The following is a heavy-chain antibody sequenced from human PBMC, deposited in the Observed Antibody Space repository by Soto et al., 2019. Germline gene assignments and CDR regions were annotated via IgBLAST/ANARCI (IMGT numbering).Heavy chain of an antibody. J-gene: IGHJ4*02. CDR1: GFTFSNYG. CDR3: XXXXXXXXWYFDY. V-gene: IGHV3-30*03. Sequence: QVQLVESEGGVVQPGRSLRLSCTASGFTFSNYGMHWVRQAPGKGLEWVTVISYDGNVAYYADSVKGRFTSSRDNSKNTXXLXXXXLXXXXXXXXXXXXXXXXXXWYFDYWGQGTLVTVSS. CDR2: ISYDGNVA.